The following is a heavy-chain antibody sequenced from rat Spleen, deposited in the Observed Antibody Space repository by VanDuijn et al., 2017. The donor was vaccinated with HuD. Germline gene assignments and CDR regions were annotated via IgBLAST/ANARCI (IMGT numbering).Heavy chain of an antibody. D-gene: IGHD1-6*01. CDR1: GFTFSNSG. J-gene: IGHJ1*01. Sequence: EVQLVEAGGGLVQPGRSLKLSCAASGFTFSNSGMAWVRQAPTKGLEWVATIRYDGDNTYYRDSVKGRFIVSRDNAKSTLYLQMDSLRSDDTATYYCARSGEDGYTYYWYFDFWGQGVMVTVSS. CDR3: ARSGEDGYTYYWYFDF. V-gene: IGHV5-29*01. CDR2: IRYDGDNT.